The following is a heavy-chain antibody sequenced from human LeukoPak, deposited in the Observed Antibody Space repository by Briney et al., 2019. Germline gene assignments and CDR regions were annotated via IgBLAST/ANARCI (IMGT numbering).Heavy chain of an antibody. CDR1: GGSISSYY. V-gene: IGHV4-59*12. CDR2: IYYSGST. J-gene: IGHJ3*02. CDR3: ARDYAFDI. Sequence: SETLSLTCTVSGGSISSYYWSWIRQPPGKGLEWIGYIYYSGSTKYNPSLKSRVTISVDTSKNQFSLKLRSVTAADTAVYYCARDYAFDIWGQGTMVTVSS.